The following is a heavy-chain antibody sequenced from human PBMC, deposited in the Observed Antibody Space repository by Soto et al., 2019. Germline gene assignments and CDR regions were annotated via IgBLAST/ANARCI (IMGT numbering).Heavy chain of an antibody. CDR3: ARDLGAVVLWFGELLYDNWFDP. J-gene: IGHJ5*02. CDR2: ISAYNGNT. CDR1: GYTFTSYG. Sequence: GASVKVSCKASGYTFTSYGISWVRHAPGQGLVWMGWISAYNGNTNYAQKLQGRVTMTTDTSTSTAYMELRSLRSDDTAVYYCARDLGAVVLWFGELLYDNWFDPWGQGTLVTVSS. V-gene: IGHV1-18*01. D-gene: IGHD3-10*01.